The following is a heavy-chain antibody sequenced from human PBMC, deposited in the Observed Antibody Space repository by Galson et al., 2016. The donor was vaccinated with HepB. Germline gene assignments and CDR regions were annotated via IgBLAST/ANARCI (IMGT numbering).Heavy chain of an antibody. CDR3: ARVADYGDAYYYYAMDV. J-gene: IGHJ6*02. V-gene: IGHV1-69*13. D-gene: IGHD4-17*01. CDR1: GGIFSTFG. Sequence: SVQVSCKASGGIFSTFGISWVRQAPGQGLEWMGGIIPMFRAPTYAQKFQGRVTITAAEGTRTAYMDLSSLRPEDTALYYCARVADYGDAYYYYAMDVWGPGTTVTVSS. CDR2: IIPMFRAP.